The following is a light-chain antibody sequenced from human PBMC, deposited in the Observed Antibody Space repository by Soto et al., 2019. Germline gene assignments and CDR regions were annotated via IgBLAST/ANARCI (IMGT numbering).Light chain of an antibody. V-gene: IGKV3-20*01. Sequence: ESVLTQSPGTLSLSPGERATLSCRASQSVTNRYFAWYQQRPGQAPRLLVYGISNRATGIPDRFSGNGSGTDFTLTISRLEPEDFVVYYCQQYSSLPHTFSQGTKLEVK. CDR3: QQYSSLPHT. CDR1: QSVTNRY. J-gene: IGKJ2*01. CDR2: GIS.